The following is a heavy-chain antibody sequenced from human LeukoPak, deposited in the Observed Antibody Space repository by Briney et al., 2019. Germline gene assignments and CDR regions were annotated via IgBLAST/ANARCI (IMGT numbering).Heavy chain of an antibody. J-gene: IGHJ4*02. CDR1: GFTLSSYD. CDR2: IGTAGDT. CDR3: ARAMVRGEFDY. Sequence: PGGSLRLSCAASGFTLSSYDMHWVRQATGKGLEWVSAIGTAGDTYYPGSVKGRFTISRENAKNSLYLQMNSLRAGDTAVYYCARAMVRGEFDYWGQGTLVTVSS. V-gene: IGHV3-13*01. D-gene: IGHD3-10*01.